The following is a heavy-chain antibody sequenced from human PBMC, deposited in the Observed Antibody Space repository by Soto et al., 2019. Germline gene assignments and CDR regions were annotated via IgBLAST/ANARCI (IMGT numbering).Heavy chain of an antibody. CDR3: ASADRYSGYDFDY. Sequence: QVQLQESGPGLVKPSETLSLTCTVSGGSISSYYWSWIRQPPGKGLEWIGYIYYSGSTNYNPSLKRRVTISVDTSKNQFSLKLSSVTAADTAVYYCASADRYSGYDFDYWGQGTLVTVSS. D-gene: IGHD5-12*01. CDR2: IYYSGST. V-gene: IGHV4-59*08. CDR1: GGSISSYY. J-gene: IGHJ4*02.